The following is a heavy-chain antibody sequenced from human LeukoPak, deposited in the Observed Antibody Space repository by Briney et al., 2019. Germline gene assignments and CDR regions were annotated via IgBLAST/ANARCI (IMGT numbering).Heavy chain of an antibody. Sequence: ASVKVSCKASGYTFTSDGISWVRQAPGQGLEWMGWISAYNGNTNYAQKLQGRVTMTTDTSTSTAYMELRSLRSDDTAVYYCARSIQGQYYDFWSGYYGALGPSNLNGHMDYWGQGTLVTVSS. CDR2: ISAYNGNT. CDR1: GYTFTSDG. D-gene: IGHD3-3*01. V-gene: IGHV1-18*01. CDR3: ARSIQGQYYDFWSGYYGALGPSNLNGHMDY. J-gene: IGHJ4*02.